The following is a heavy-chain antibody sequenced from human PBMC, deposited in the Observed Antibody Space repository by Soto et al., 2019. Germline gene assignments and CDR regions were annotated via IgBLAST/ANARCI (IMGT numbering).Heavy chain of an antibody. D-gene: IGHD6-19*01. V-gene: IGHV3-23*01. CDR3: AKGSWLWDHPSNPVDY. CDR1: GFTFSSYA. CDR2: ISGSGGST. Sequence: GGSLRLSCAASGFTFSSYAMSWVRQAPGKGLEWVSAISGSGGSTYYADSVKGRFTISRDNSKNTLYLQMNSLRAEDTAVYYCAKGSWLWDHPSNPVDYWGQGTLVTVSS. J-gene: IGHJ4*02.